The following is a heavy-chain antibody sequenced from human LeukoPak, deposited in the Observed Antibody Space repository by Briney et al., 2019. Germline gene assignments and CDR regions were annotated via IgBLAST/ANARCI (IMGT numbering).Heavy chain of an antibody. V-gene: IGHV4-59*01. CDR3: ARDGTRRGQFDP. CDR1: GYSISSYY. Sequence: PSETLSLTCTVSGYSISSYYWSWIRQPPGKGLEWIGYIYYSGSTNYNPSLKSRVTISVDTSKNQFSLKLSSVTAADTAVYYCARDGTRRGQFDPWGQGTLVTVSS. CDR2: IYYSGST. J-gene: IGHJ5*02. D-gene: IGHD2-8*01.